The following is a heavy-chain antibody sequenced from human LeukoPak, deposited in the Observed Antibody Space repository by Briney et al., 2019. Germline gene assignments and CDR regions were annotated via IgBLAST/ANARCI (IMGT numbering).Heavy chain of an antibody. CDR2: INHSGST. CDR1: GGSFSGYY. V-gene: IGHV4-34*01. Sequence: PSETLSLTCAVYGGSFSGYYWSWIRQPPGKGLEWIGEINHSGSTNYNPSLKSRVTISVDTSKNQFSLKLSSVTAADTAVYYCGAYSSGWAAFDYWGQGTLVTVSS. D-gene: IGHD6-19*01. CDR3: GAYSSGWAAFDY. J-gene: IGHJ4*02.